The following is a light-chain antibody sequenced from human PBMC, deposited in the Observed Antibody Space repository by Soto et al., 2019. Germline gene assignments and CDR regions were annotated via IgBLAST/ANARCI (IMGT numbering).Light chain of an antibody. CDR3: QQYATSPLA. J-gene: IGKJ4*01. CDR1: QSVTGNS. CDR2: GAS. Sequence: EIVLTQFPGTLSLSPGERATLSCRASQSVTGNSLAWYQQKLGRAPRVLIYGASNRATGIPDRFSGSGSGTDFTLTISRLEPEDFELYYCQQYATSPLAVGGGTKVDI. V-gene: IGKV3-20*01.